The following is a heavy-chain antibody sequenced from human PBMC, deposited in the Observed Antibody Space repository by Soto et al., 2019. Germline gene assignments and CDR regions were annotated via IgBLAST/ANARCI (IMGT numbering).Heavy chain of an antibody. CDR1: GFTVSSNY. CDR3: ASVPVAGTPRYFDL. CDR2: IYSGGST. V-gene: IGHV3-66*01. Sequence: EVQLVESGGGLVQPGGSLRLSCAASGFTVSSNYMSWVRQAPGKGLECVSVIYSGGSTYYADSVKGRFTISRDNSKNTLYLQMNSLRGDGTAVYYCASVPVAGTPRYFDLWGRGTLVTVSS. J-gene: IGHJ2*01. D-gene: IGHD6-19*01.